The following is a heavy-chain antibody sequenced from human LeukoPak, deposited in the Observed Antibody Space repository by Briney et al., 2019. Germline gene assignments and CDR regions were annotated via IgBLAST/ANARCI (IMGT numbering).Heavy chain of an antibody. CDR3: ARDLTTVTDYYGMDV. D-gene: IGHD4-17*01. Sequence: GGSLRLSCAASGFTFSSHSMNWVRQAPGKGLEWVSSISSSSSYIYYADSVKGRFTISRDNAKNSLYLQMNSLRAEDTAVYYCARDLTTVTDYYGMDVWGQGTTVTVSS. CDR1: GFTFSSHS. J-gene: IGHJ6*02. CDR2: ISSSSSYI. V-gene: IGHV3-21*01.